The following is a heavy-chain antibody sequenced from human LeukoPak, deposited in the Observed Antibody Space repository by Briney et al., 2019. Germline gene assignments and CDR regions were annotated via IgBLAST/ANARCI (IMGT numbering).Heavy chain of an antibody. CDR1: GFTFSSYG. D-gene: IGHD6-19*01. Sequence: GGSLRLSCAASGFTFSSYGMHWVRQAPGKGLEWVADIKQDGSEKYYVDSVKGRFTISRDNAKNSLYLQMNSLRAEDTAVYYCARDQTGYSSGWLYYYYYGMDVWGQGTTVTVSS. CDR3: ARDQTGYSSGWLYYYYYGMDV. V-gene: IGHV3-7*01. CDR2: IKQDGSEK. J-gene: IGHJ6*02.